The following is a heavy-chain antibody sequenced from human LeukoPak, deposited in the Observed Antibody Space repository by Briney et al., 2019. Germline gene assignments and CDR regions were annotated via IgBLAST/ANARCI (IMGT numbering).Heavy chain of an antibody. Sequence: SQTLSLTCTVSGGSISSGGYYWSWIRQHPGKGLEWIGYIYYSGSTYYNPSLKSRVTISVDTSKNQFSLKLSSVTAADTVVYYCARGLTIPTAFDYWGQGTLVTVSS. D-gene: IGHD3-3*01. CDR2: IYYSGST. CDR1: GGSISSGGYY. V-gene: IGHV4-31*03. CDR3: ARGLTIPTAFDY. J-gene: IGHJ4*02.